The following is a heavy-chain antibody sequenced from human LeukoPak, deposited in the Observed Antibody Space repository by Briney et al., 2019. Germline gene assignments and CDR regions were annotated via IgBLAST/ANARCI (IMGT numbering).Heavy chain of an antibody. CDR3: ARRSIGGSYFDY. Sequence: SETLSLTCTVSGGSISTFYWSWIRQPPGRGLEWIAYIYYSGSTNYNPSLKSRVTISVDTSKNQFSLKQSSVTAADTAVYYCARRSIGGSYFDYWGQGTLVTVSS. CDR2: IYYSGST. CDR1: GGSISTFY. D-gene: IGHD6-6*01. V-gene: IGHV4-59*08. J-gene: IGHJ4*02.